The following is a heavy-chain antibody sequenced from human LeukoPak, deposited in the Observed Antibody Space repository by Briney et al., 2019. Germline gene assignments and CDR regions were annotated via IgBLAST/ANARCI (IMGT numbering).Heavy chain of an antibody. CDR3: ATAPYCSSTSCSDY. V-gene: IGHV1-24*01. Sequence: ASVKVSCKVSGYTLTELSMHWVRQAPGKGLEWMGGFDPEDGETIYAQKFQGRVTMTEDTSTDTAYMELSSLRPEDTAVYYCATAPYCSSTSCSDYWGQGTLVTVSS. D-gene: IGHD2-2*01. J-gene: IGHJ4*02. CDR1: GYTLTELS. CDR2: FDPEDGET.